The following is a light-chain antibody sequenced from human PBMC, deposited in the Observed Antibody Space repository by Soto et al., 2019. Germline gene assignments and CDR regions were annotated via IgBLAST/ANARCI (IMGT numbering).Light chain of an antibody. V-gene: IGKV1-5*03. CDR2: KAS. J-gene: IGKJ1*01. Sequence: DIQMTQSPSTLSGSVGDRVTITCRASQTISSWLAWYQQKPGKAPNLLIYKASTLKSGVPSRFSGSGSGTEFTLTISSLQPDDFATYYCQRYNSYSEAFGQGTKVELK. CDR3: QRYNSYSEA. CDR1: QTISSW.